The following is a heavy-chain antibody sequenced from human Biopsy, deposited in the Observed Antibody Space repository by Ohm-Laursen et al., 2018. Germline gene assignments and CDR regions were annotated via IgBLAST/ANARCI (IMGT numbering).Heavy chain of an antibody. Sequence: SLRLSCAASGFTFRNYWMTWVRQAPGKGLEWVANIKQDGSEKYSVDSVKGRFTISRDNAKNPLYLQMNSPRAEDTAVYYCVRGSEFEGSNWPVDYWGQGTLVTVSS. CDR2: IKQDGSEK. J-gene: IGHJ4*02. V-gene: IGHV3-7*01. CDR1: GFTFRNYW. D-gene: IGHD6-13*01. CDR3: VRGSEFEGSNWPVDY.